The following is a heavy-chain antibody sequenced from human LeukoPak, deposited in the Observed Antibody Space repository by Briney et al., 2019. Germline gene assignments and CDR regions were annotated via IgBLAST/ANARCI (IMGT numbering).Heavy chain of an antibody. J-gene: IGHJ4*02. D-gene: IGHD3-10*01. CDR1: GGSVSNY. Sequence: SETLSLTCSVSGGSVSNYWSWIRQPPGKGLEWIGYIDYSGSTTYNPSLKSRVNISLDPSKNQYSLRLSSVTAADTAVYYCARVPKDSGYFDYWGQGTLVTVSS. CDR3: ARVPKDSGYFDY. V-gene: IGHV4-59*02. CDR2: IDYSGST.